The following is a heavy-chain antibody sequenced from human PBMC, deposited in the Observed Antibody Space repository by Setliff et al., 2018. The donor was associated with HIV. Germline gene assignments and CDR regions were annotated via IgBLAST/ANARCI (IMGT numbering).Heavy chain of an antibody. CDR3: TKNLYSSRWSPLDY. CDR2: TPNDGSYK. V-gene: IGHV3-30*02. D-gene: IGHD6-13*01. J-gene: IGHJ4*02. Sequence: GGSLRLSCAASGFTFSTYGMHWVRQAPGKGLEWVAFTPNDGSYKNYADSVKGRFTISRDNSKNTLYLQMDSLRAEDTAVYYCTKNLYSSRWSPLDYWGQGTLVTVSS. CDR1: GFTFSTYG.